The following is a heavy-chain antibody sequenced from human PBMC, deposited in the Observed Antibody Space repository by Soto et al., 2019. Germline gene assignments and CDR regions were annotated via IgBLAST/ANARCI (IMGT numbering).Heavy chain of an antibody. CDR3: ASLSGSYGFDP. D-gene: IGHD1-26*01. J-gene: IGHJ5*02. CDR2: ISSSGSDT. V-gene: IGHV3-48*03. CDR1: GFSFSSYE. Sequence: PGGSLRLSCAGSGFSFSSYEMNWVRQAPGKGLEWVSYISSSGSDTYYADSVKARFTISRDNAQNSLYLQMIRLRAEDTAIYYCASLSGSYGFDPWGQGTLVTVSS.